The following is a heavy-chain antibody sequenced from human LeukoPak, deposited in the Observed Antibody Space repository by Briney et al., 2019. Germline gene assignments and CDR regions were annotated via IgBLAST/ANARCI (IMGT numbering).Heavy chain of an antibody. D-gene: IGHD3-10*01. CDR3: AIPRRSSRDHDSGGFDS. CDR1: GGSFNTYA. Sequence: ASVKVSCKASGGSFNTYAINWIRQAPGQGLEWMGLIIPRLGTANYAQKFQGRVTITADKSTSTAYMELSSLGSEDTAVYYCAIPRRSSRDHDSGGFDSWGQGTLVTVSS. CDR2: IIPRLGTA. J-gene: IGHJ4*02. V-gene: IGHV1-69*04.